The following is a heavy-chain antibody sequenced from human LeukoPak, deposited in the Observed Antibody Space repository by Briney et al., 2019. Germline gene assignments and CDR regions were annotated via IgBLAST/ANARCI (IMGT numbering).Heavy chain of an antibody. D-gene: IGHD4-17*01. Sequence: RGSLRLSCAASGFTFSSYAMSWVRQAPGKGLEWVSAISGSGGSTYYADSAKGRFTISRDNSKNTLYLQMKSLRAEDTAVYYCAKDQAVTTSGAFDIWGQGTMVTVSS. J-gene: IGHJ3*02. CDR2: ISGSGGST. V-gene: IGHV3-23*01. CDR3: AKDQAVTTSGAFDI. CDR1: GFTFSSYA.